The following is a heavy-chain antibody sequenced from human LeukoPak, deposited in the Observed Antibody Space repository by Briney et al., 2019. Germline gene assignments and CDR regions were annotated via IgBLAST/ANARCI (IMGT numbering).Heavy chain of an antibody. CDR2: ISGYNGNT. CDR1: GYTFTSYG. Sequence: ASVKVSCKASGYTFTSYGISWVRQAPGQGLEWMGWISGYNGNTNYAQKLQGRVTMTRDTSTSIVYMELRSLRSDDTAVYYCARGIDSGSPPLGTFEIWGQGTMVTVSS. V-gene: IGHV1-18*01. D-gene: IGHD1-26*01. J-gene: IGHJ3*02. CDR3: ARGIDSGSPPLGTFEI.